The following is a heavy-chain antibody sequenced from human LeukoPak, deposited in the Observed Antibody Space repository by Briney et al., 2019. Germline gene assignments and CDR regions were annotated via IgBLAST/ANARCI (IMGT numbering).Heavy chain of an antibody. J-gene: IGHJ4*02. CDR1: GFTFGRYW. D-gene: IGHD1-26*01. V-gene: IGHV3-74*01. CDR3: ARDAIVGANFDY. CDR2: ITTDGSGT. Sequence: GGSLRLSCADSGFTFGRYWMHWVRQAPGKGLVWVSHITTDGSGTSYADSVKGRFTISRDNAKNTLYLQMNSLRAEDTAVYYCARDAIVGANFDYWGQGTLVTVSS.